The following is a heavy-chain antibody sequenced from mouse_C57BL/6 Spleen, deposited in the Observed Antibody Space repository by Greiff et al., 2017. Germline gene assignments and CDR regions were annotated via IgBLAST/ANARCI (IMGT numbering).Heavy chain of an antibody. Sequence: EVMLVESEGGLVQPGSSMKLSCTASGFTFSDYYMAWVRQVPEKGLEWVANINYDGSSTYYLDSLKSRFIISRDNAKNILYLQMSSLKSEDTATYYCARDGSSYERGYFDYWGQGTTLTVSS. J-gene: IGHJ2*01. CDR3: ARDGSSYERGYFDY. CDR2: INYDGSST. V-gene: IGHV5-16*01. D-gene: IGHD1-1*01. CDR1: GFTFSDYY.